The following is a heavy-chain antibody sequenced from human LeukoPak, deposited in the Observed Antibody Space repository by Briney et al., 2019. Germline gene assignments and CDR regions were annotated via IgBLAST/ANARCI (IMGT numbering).Heavy chain of an antibody. CDR3: ARHTEDSGSSLYYFDY. J-gene: IGHJ4*02. CDR2: IYPGDSDT. CDR1: GYSFTSYW. D-gene: IGHD1-26*01. Sequence: GESLKISCKGSGYSFTSYWIGWVRQLPGKGLEWMGIIYPGDSDTRYSPSFQGQVTISADKSISTAYLQWSSLKASDTAMYYCARHTEDSGSSLYYFDYWGQGTLVTVSS. V-gene: IGHV5-51*01.